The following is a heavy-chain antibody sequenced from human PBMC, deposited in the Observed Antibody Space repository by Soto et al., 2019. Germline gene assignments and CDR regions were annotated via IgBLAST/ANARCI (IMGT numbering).Heavy chain of an antibody. Sequence: QVQLVQSGAEVKKPGASVTVSCKASGYTFTANGVSWVRQAPGHGLEWIGWISTSNGDTNYAHGLQGRVTMTTDTATSTAYLEVRSLRSDDTAVYGCARDVGYSYGYGYGYWGQGTLVTVSS. D-gene: IGHD5-18*01. V-gene: IGHV1-18*04. CDR2: ISTSNGDT. J-gene: IGHJ4*02. CDR1: GYTFTANG. CDR3: ARDVGYSYGYGYGY.